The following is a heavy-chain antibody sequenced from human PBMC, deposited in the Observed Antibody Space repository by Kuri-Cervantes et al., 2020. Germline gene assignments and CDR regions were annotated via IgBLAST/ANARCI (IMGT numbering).Heavy chain of an antibody. D-gene: IGHD6-19*01. V-gene: IGHV3-11*01. J-gene: IGHJ4*02. CDR3: ARDTSPYYGNGLPFDY. Sequence: GESLKISCAASGFTFSSYAMSWIRQAPGKGLEWVSYISSSGSTIYYADSVKGRFTISRDNAKNSLYLQMNSLRAEDTAMYFCARDTSPYYGNGLPFDYWGQGTLVTVSS. CDR2: ISSSGSTI. CDR1: GFTFSSYA.